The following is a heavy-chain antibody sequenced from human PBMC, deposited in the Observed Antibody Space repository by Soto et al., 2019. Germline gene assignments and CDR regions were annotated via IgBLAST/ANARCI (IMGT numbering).Heavy chain of an antibody. CDR3: ARVGYCSSTSCYTAYYYYGMDV. CDR2: ISYDGSNK. J-gene: IGHJ6*02. Sequence: GGSLRLSCAASGFTFSSYAMHWVRQAPGKGLEWVAVISYDGSNKYYADSVKGRFTISRDNSKNTLYLQMNSLRAEDTAVYYCARVGYCSSTSCYTAYYYYGMDVWGQGTTVTVYS. D-gene: IGHD2-2*02. V-gene: IGHV3-30-3*01. CDR1: GFTFSSYA.